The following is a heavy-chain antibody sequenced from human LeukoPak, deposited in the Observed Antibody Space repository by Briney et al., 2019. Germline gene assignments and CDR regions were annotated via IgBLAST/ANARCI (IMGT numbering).Heavy chain of an antibody. V-gene: IGHV1-46*01. Sequence: ASVKVSCKASGYSLTTYYMHWVRQAPGQGLEWMGIINPSGGSTSYAQKFQGRVTMTRDTSTSTVYMELSSLRSEDTAVYYCARVTGVVNDYWGQGTLVTVSS. J-gene: IGHJ4*02. CDR3: ARVTGVVNDY. CDR1: GYSLTTYY. CDR2: INPSGGST. D-gene: IGHD3-3*01.